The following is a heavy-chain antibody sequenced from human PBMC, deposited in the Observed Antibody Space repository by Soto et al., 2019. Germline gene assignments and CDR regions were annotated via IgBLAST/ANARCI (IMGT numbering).Heavy chain of an antibody. CDR3: ATDSGIVAVPAAMGFDY. CDR1: GDSFSTYA. CDR2: IIPLLRST. D-gene: IGHD2-2*01. Sequence: QVQLVQSGAQVKKPGSSVKVSCKASGDSFSTYAVSWVRQAPGQGLEWMGKIIPLLRSTTYAQKFRGRVTITADETTSTASMDLTSLTAEDTAVYYCATDSGIVAVPAAMGFDYWGQGTLVTVSS. V-gene: IGHV1-69*11. J-gene: IGHJ4*02.